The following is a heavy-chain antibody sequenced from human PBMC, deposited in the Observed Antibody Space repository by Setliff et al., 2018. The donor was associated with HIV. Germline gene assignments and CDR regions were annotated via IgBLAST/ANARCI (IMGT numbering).Heavy chain of an antibody. Sequence: PGGSLRLSCAASGFTFSSYSMNWVRQAPGKGLEWVSSMSSRSPYIYYADSVKGRFIISRDNAKSSLFLQMNSLRAEDTAVYYCARLREGYFDLWGRGTLVTVSS. V-gene: IGHV3-21*01. J-gene: IGHJ2*01. D-gene: IGHD4-17*01. CDR3: ARLREGYFDL. CDR2: MSSRSPYI. CDR1: GFTFSSYS.